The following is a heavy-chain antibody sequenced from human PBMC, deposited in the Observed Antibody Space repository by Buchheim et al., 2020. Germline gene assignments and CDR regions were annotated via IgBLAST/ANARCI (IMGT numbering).Heavy chain of an antibody. CDR1: GDSVASNSAA. CDR3: ARDVTLERPSFYYYYMDV. J-gene: IGHJ6*03. CDR2: TYYRSKWYN. V-gene: IGHV6-1*01. Sequence: QVQLQQSGPGLVKPSQTLSLTCAISGDSVASNSAAWNWIRQSPSRGLEWLGRTYYRSKWYNDYALSVKSRITVNPATSKNQLSLQLNSVTPEDTAVYYCARDVTLERPSFYYYYMDVWGTGTT. D-gene: IGHD1-1*01.